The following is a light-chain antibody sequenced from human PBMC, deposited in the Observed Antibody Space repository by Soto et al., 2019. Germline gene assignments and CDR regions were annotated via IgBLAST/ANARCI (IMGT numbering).Light chain of an antibody. CDR2: DVS. Sequence: QPVLTQPRSVSGSPGQSVTISCTGTSSDVGGYNYVSWYQQHPGKAPKLMFYDVSKRPSGVPDRFSGSKSGNTASLTISGLQAEDEADYYCCSYAGSYTWVFGGGTKLTVL. CDR3: CSYAGSYTWV. CDR1: SSDVGGYNY. V-gene: IGLV2-11*01. J-gene: IGLJ3*02.